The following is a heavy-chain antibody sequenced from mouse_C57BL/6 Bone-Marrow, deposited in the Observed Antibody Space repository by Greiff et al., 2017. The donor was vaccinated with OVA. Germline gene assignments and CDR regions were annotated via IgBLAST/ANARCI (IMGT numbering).Heavy chain of an antibody. CDR3: TGLFHYGSSPHAMDY. CDR2: IRLKSDNYAT. D-gene: IGHD1-1*01. Sequence: EVKLMESGGGLVQPGGSMKLSCVASGFTFSNYWMNWVRQSPEKGLEWVAQIRLKSDNYATHYAVSVIGRFTISIYDSKSRVYLQMNNLKAEDTGIYYCTGLFHYGSSPHAMDYWGQGTSVTVSS. V-gene: IGHV6-3*01. J-gene: IGHJ4*01. CDR1: GFTFSNYW.